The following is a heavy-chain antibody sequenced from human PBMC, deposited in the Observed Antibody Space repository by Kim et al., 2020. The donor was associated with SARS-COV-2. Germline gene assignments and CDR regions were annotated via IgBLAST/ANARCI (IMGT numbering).Heavy chain of an antibody. V-gene: IGHV4-59*11. Sequence: SETLSLTCNVSGGSINNHYWTWIRQPPGRTPEWIGYIHHDGSTKYNPSLQSRVSISIDTSKHQFSLELSSVTAADTAVYYCARDGSSWYDTWGQGTLVTVST. CDR3: ARDGSSWYDT. D-gene: IGHD2-2*01. CDR1: GGSINNHY. CDR2: IHHDGST. J-gene: IGHJ5*02.